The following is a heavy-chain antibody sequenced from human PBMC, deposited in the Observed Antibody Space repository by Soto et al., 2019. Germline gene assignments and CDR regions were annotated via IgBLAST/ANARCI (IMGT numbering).Heavy chain of an antibody. CDR2: IYHSGST. J-gene: IGHJ4*02. CDR3: AAGGGLPRYY. CDR1: GGSISSGGYS. Sequence: QLQLQESGSGLVKPSQTLSLTCAVSGGSISSGGYSWSWIRQPPGKGLEWIGYIYHSGSTYYNTSLKSRATISVDRSKNQFSRKLSSVTAADTAVYYCAAGGGLPRYYWGQGTLVTVSS. D-gene: IGHD5-12*01. V-gene: IGHV4-30-2*01.